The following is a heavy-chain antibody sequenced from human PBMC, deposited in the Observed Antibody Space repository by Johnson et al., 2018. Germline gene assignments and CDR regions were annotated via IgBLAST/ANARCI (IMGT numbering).Heavy chain of an antibody. J-gene: IGHJ1*01. CDR1: GYTFTSYN. Sequence: QVQLVQSGADVKKPGASVKVSCKASGYTFTSYNMHWVRQAPGQRLEWMGWINAGNGNTKYSQKFQGRVTTTRDTSASTAYMEMSSLRAEDPAVSYWARGVDTVSPTEYFQHWGQGTLVTVSS. CDR2: INAGNGNT. V-gene: IGHV1-3*01. D-gene: IGHD4-17*01. CDR3: ARGVDTVSPTEYFQH.